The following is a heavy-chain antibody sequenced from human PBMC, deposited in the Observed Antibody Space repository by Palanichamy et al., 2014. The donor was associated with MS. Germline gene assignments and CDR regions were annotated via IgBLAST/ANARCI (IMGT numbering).Heavy chain of an antibody. V-gene: IGHV3-48*02. Sequence: YISNSNSYIYYADSVKGRFTISRDNAENSLYLQMNSLRDEDTAIYYCARDRAGTGYYFDHWGQGTLVTVSS. CDR3: ARDRAGTGYYFDH. J-gene: IGHJ4*02. CDR2: ISNSNSYI. D-gene: IGHD6-19*01.